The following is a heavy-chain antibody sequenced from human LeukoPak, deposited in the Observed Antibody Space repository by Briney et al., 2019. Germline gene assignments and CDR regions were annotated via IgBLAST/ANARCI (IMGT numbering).Heavy chain of an antibody. Sequence: GGSLRLSCAASGFTFSSYAMSWVRQAPGKGLQWVSAISGSGDSTYYGDSVKGRFTISRDNSKNTLYLQMNSLRAEDTAVYYCTTVLFYFHYYDSIRTSYDYWGQGTLVTVSS. J-gene: IGHJ4*02. D-gene: IGHD3-22*01. CDR2: ISGSGDST. V-gene: IGHV3-23*01. CDR3: TTVLFYFHYYDSIRTSYDY. CDR1: GFTFSSYA.